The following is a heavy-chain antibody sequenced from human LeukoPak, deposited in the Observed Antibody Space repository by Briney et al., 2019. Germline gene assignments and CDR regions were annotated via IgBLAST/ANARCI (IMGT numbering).Heavy chain of an antibody. CDR1: GFTFSDYY. Sequence: RTGGSLRLSCAASGFTFSDYYMSWIRQAPGKGLEWVSYISSSGSTIYYADPVKGRFTVSRDNAKNSLYLQMNSLRAEDTAVYYCARLAPKYQLLLDYWGQGTLVTVSS. D-gene: IGHD2-2*01. V-gene: IGHV3-11*01. CDR2: ISSSGSTI. CDR3: ARLAPKYQLLLDY. J-gene: IGHJ4*02.